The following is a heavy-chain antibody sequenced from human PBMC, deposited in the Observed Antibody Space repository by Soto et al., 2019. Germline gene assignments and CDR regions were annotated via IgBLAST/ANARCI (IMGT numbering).Heavy chain of an antibody. Sequence: GGSLRLSCAASGFTFSSYSMNWVRQAPGKGLEWVSYISSSSSTIYYADSVKGRFTISRDNAKNSLYLQMNSLRAEDTVVYYCARDHGSRMVRGVPDYWGQGTLVTVSS. J-gene: IGHJ4*02. CDR1: GFTFSSYS. CDR2: ISSSSSTI. CDR3: ARDHGSRMVRGVPDY. V-gene: IGHV3-48*01. D-gene: IGHD3-10*01.